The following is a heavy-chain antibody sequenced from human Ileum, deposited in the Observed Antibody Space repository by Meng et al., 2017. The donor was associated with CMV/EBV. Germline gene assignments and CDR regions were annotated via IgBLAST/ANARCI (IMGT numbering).Heavy chain of an antibody. CDR3: ARGGERGHQTLDP. CDR2: INPNSGGT. D-gene: IGHD1-1*01. V-gene: IGHV1-2*06. CDR1: GYTFTGYY. Sequence: CKASGYTFTGYYIHWVRQAPGQGLEWMGRINPNSGGTDYAQKFQGRVTMTRDTSISTAYMDLTWLRSDDTAVYYCARGGERGHQTLDPWGQGALVTVSS. J-gene: IGHJ5*02.